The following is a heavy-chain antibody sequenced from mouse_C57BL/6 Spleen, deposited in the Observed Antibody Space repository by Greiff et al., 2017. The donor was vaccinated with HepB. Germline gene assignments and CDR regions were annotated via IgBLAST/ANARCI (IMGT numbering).Heavy chain of an antibody. V-gene: IGHV10-1*01. D-gene: IGHD3-2*02. CDR3: VSSAPFAY. CDR1: GFSFNTYA. CDR2: IRSKSNNYAT. Sequence: EVQGVESGGGLVQPKGSLKLSCAASGFSFNTYAMNWVRPAPGTGLEWVARIRSKSNNYATYYADSVKDRFTISRDDSESMLYLQMNNLKTEDTPMYYGVSSAPFAYWGQGTLVTVSA. J-gene: IGHJ3*01.